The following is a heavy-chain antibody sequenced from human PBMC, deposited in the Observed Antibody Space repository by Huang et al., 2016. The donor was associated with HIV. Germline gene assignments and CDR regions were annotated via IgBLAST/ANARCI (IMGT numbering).Heavy chain of an antibody. CDR2: IIPMFDTA. D-gene: IGHD3-3*02. V-gene: IGHV1-69*01. Sequence: QVQTVQSGAEVKKPGSSVKVSCKASGGTLSRFAFCWVRQVPGQGLEWMGGIIPMFDTANYAQKCKGRVTITADRSTGTVYMELSSLRSEDTALYDCAREYYHDTKPYPADSYYGLDVWGQGTTVTVSS. J-gene: IGHJ6*02. CDR3: AREYYHDTKPYPADSYYGLDV. CDR1: GGTLSRFA.